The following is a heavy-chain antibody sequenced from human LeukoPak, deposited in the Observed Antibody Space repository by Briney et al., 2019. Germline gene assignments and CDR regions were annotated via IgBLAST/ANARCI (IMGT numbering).Heavy chain of an antibody. CDR1: GGSISSSSYY. Sequence: SETLSLTCTVSGGSISSSSYYCGWLRQPPGKGLEWIGSIYHSGSTYYNPSLKSRVTISVDTSKNQCSLKLSSVTAADTAVYYCARESPDYYDSSGYYYYFDYWGQGTLVTVSS. CDR2: IYHSGST. D-gene: IGHD3-22*01. J-gene: IGHJ4*02. V-gene: IGHV4-39*07. CDR3: ARESPDYYDSSGYYYYFDY.